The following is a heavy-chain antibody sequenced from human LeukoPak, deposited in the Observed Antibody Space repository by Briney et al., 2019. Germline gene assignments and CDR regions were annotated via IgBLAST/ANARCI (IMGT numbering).Heavy chain of an antibody. CDR2: INPSGGST. Sequence: ASVKVSCKASGYTFTSYYMHWVRQAPGQGLEWMGIINPSGGSTSYAQKFQGRVTMTRDMSTSTVYMELSSLRSEDTAVYYCAREAGRGGSGSLFDYWGQGTLVTVSS. V-gene: IGHV1-46*03. CDR1: GYTFTSYY. CDR3: AREAGRGGSGSLFDY. J-gene: IGHJ4*02. D-gene: IGHD3-10*01.